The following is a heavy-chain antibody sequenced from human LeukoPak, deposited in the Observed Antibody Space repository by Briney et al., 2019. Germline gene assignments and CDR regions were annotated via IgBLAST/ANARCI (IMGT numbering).Heavy chain of an antibody. Sequence: GGSLRLSCVASGFTFGHHFMSWVRQAPGGGLEWVANINPDGSIKFHADSVKGRFTISRDNPRNSVYLQMNSLSGEDTAVYYCATAVDVADYWGQGTLVAVSS. J-gene: IGHJ4*02. CDR2: INPDGSIK. CDR3: ATAVDVADY. D-gene: IGHD3-16*01. V-gene: IGHV3-7*01. CDR1: GFTFGHHF.